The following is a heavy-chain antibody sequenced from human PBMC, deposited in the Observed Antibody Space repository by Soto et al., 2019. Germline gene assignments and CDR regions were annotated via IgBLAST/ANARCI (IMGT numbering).Heavy chain of an antibody. CDR1: GYTFTSYA. V-gene: IGHV1-3*01. Sequence: ASVKVPCKASGYTFTSYAMHWVRQAPGQRLEWMGWINAGNGNTKYSQKFQGRVTITRDTSASTAYMELSSLRSEDTAVYYCARDYYDSSGLNWFDPWGQGTLVTVSS. CDR3: ARDYYDSSGLNWFDP. J-gene: IGHJ5*02. CDR2: INAGNGNT. D-gene: IGHD3-22*01.